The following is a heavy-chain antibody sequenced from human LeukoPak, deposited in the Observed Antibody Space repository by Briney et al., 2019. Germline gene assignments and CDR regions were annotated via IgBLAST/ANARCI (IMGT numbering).Heavy chain of an antibody. CDR2: IYTSGST. D-gene: IGHD2/OR15-2a*01. CDR1: GGSISSGSYY. Sequence: PSQTLSLTCTVSGGSISSGSYYWSWIRQPAGKGLEWIGRIYTSGSTNYNPSLKSRVTISVDTSKNQFSLKLSSVTAADTAVYYCARVSVVIGAIDYYYYYMDVWGKGTTVTVSS. J-gene: IGHJ6*03. CDR3: ARVSVVIGAIDYYYYYMDV. V-gene: IGHV4-61*02.